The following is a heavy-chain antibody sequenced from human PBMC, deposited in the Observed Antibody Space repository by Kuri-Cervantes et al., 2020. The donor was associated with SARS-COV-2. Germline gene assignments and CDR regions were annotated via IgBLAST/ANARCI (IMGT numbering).Heavy chain of an antibody. J-gene: IGHJ6*02. CDR1: GYTFTELS. Sequence: ASVKVSCKVSGYTFTELSMHWVRQAPGKGLEWMGGFDPEDGETIYAQKFQGRVTMTEDTSTDTAYMELSSLRSEDTAVYYCARDPGYSSSSVYYYYGMDVWGQGTTVTVSS. CDR2: FDPEDGET. CDR3: ARDPGYSSSSVYYYYGMDV. V-gene: IGHV1-24*01. D-gene: IGHD6-6*01.